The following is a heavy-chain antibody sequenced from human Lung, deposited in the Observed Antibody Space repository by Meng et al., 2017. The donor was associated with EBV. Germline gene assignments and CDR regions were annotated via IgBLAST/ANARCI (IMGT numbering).Heavy chain of an antibody. V-gene: IGHV3-21*01. D-gene: IGHD3-9*01. CDR2: ISSSSTYI. CDR1: GFTFVSHT. Sequence: EVQLVESGGGRVKAGGALRLSVAASGFTFVSHTMNWVRQAPGKGLEWVPSISSSSTYIKYADSVKGRFTISRDNAKNSLHLQMDSLRAEDTAVYYCAKIGGPRPIDWRVDHWGQGPLVTVYS. CDR3: AKIGGPRPIDWRVDH. J-gene: IGHJ1*01.